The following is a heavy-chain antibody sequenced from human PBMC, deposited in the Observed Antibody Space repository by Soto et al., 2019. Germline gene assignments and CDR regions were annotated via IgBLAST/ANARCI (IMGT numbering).Heavy chain of an antibody. D-gene: IGHD6-19*01. CDR3: ARVYNYMAVAGYFDY. CDR1: VLTFSSYA. Sequence: GSLRLSCAASVLTFSSYAMHWVRQAPGKGLEWVAVISYDGSNKYYADSVKGRFTISRDNSKNTLYLQMNSLRAEDTAVYYCARVYNYMAVAGYFDYWGQGTLVTVSS. V-gene: IGHV3-30-3*01. CDR2: ISYDGSNK. J-gene: IGHJ4*02.